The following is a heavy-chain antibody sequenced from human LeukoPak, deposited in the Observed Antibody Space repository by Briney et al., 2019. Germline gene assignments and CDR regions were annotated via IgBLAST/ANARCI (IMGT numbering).Heavy chain of an antibody. Sequence: PSETLSLTCAVYGGSFSGYYWSWIRQPPGKGLEWIGEINHSGSTNYNPSLKSRVTISVDTSKNQFSLKLSSVTAADTAVYYCARGRKNIAVAGRYYYYYYYMDVWGKGTTVTFSS. CDR2: INHSGST. D-gene: IGHD6-19*01. V-gene: IGHV4-34*01. CDR1: GGSFSGYY. CDR3: ARGRKNIAVAGRYYYYYYYMDV. J-gene: IGHJ6*03.